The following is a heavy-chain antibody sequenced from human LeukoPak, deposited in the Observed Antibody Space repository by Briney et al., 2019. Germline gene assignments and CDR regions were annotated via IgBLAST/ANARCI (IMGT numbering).Heavy chain of an antibody. CDR1: GFTFRKYC. CDR3: MSIQLLAPPPES. CDR2: INTDGTVT. Sequence: GGSLSLSCAASGFTFRKYCVLWVRQAPGKGLESVSRINTDGTVTTYADSVKGRFTVSRDNADSTMFLQMNNVRDEETVAYYWMSIQLLAPPPESWGQGTPVTVSS. J-gene: IGHJ6*01. D-gene: IGHD6-19*01. V-gene: IGHV3-74*01.